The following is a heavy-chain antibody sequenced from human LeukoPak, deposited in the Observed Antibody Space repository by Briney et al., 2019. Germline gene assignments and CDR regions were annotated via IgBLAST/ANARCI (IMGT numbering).Heavy chain of an antibody. CDR1: GGTFGRYA. J-gene: IGHJ4*02. Sequence: SSVKVSCKASGGTFGRYAISWVRQAPGQGLEWMGGIIPIFGTANYAQKFQGRVTITTDESTSTAYMELSSLRSENTAVYYCARDHYDSSGYYSNNFDYWGQATLVTVSS. V-gene: IGHV1-69*05. CDR2: IIPIFGTA. D-gene: IGHD3-22*01. CDR3: ARDHYDSSGYYSNNFDY.